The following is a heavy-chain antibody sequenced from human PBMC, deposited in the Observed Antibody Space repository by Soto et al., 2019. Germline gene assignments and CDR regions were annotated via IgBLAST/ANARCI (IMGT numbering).Heavy chain of an antibody. CDR2: INHSGST. CDR3: ARGRRYLWFGELPPYYFDY. J-gene: IGHJ4*02. CDR1: GGSFSGYY. Sequence: SETLSLTCAVYGGSFSGYYWSWIRQPPGKGLEWIGEINHSGSTNYNPSLKSRVTISVDTSKNQFSLKLSSVTAADTAVCYCARGRRYLWFGELPPYYFDYWGQGTLVTVSS. V-gene: IGHV4-34*01. D-gene: IGHD3-10*01.